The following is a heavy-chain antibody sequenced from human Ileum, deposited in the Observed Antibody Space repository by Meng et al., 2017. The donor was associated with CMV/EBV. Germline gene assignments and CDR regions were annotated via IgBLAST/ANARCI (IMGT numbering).Heavy chain of an antibody. Sequence: GRLPGSGPGLVNPSRTRSLTCTVSGGSITGYYWSWIRQTPGKGLEWIGCMHYSGSTNYNPSLNSRATISMDTSKKQFSLKLTSVTAADTAVYYCARDFWTGYGWFDPWGQGTLVTVSS. CDR1: GGSITGYY. J-gene: IGHJ5*02. D-gene: IGHD3/OR15-3a*01. CDR3: ARDFWTGYGWFDP. V-gene: IGHV4-59*01. CDR2: MHYSGST.